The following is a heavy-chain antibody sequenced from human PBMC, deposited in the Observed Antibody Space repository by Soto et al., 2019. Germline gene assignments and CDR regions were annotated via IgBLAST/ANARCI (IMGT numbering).Heavy chain of an antibody. CDR1: GFTFSSYA. D-gene: IGHD3-3*01. Sequence: QVQLVESGGGVVQPGRSLRLSCAASGFTFSSYAMHWVRQAPGKGLEWVAVISYDGSNKYYADSVKGRFTISRDNSKNTLYLQMNSLRADDTAVYYCARGVTIFGVVSPPGYWGQGTLVTVSS. CDR3: ARGVTIFGVVSPPGY. V-gene: IGHV3-30-3*01. J-gene: IGHJ4*02. CDR2: ISYDGSNK.